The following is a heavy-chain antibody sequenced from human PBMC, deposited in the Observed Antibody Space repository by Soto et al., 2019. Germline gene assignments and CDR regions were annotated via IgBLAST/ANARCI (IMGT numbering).Heavy chain of an antibody. V-gene: IGHV3-23*01. CDR3: AAGSGSYYRSDY. J-gene: IGHJ4*02. CDR1: GFTFSSYA. D-gene: IGHD1-26*01. CDR2: ISGSGGST. Sequence: GGSLRLSCAASGFTFSSYAMSWVRQAPGKGLEWVSAISGSGGSTYYADSVKGRFTISRDNSKNTLYLQMNSLRAEDTAVYYCAAGSGSYYRSDYWGQGTLVTVPS.